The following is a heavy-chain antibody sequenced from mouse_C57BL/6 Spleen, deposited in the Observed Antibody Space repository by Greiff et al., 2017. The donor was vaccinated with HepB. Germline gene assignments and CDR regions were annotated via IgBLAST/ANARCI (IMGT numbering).Heavy chain of an antibody. V-gene: IGHV1-64*01. Sequence: QVQLQQSGAELVKPGASVKLSCKASGYTFTSYWMHWVKQRPGQGLEWIGRIHPNSGSTNYNEKFKSKATLTVDKSSSTAYMQLSSLTSEDSAVYYCARSGNWGSMDYWGQGTSVTVSS. CDR1: GYTFTSYW. CDR3: ARSGNWGSMDY. CDR2: IHPNSGST. D-gene: IGHD4-1*01. J-gene: IGHJ4*01.